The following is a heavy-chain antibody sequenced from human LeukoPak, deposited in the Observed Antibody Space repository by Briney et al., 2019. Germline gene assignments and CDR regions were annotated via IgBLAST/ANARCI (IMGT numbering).Heavy chain of an antibody. CDR3: ARAYSIRYYFDY. Sequence: PGGSLRLSCAASGFTFSSYGMHWVRQAPGKGLEWVAFIRYDGSNKYYADSVKGRFTISRDNSKNTLYLQMNSLRAEDTAVYYCARAYSIRYYFDYWGQGTLVTVSS. D-gene: IGHD6-13*01. V-gene: IGHV3-30*02. CDR2: IRYDGSNK. CDR1: GFTFSSYG. J-gene: IGHJ4*02.